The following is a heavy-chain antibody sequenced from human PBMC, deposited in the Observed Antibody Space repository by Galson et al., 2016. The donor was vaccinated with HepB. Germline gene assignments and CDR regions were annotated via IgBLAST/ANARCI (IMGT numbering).Heavy chain of an antibody. V-gene: IGHV1-69*13. J-gene: IGHJ4*02. CDR3: ARISPAGHRYTGYGALDY. CDR2: TIPFFGTR. CDR1: GGTFSNFG. Sequence: SVKVSCKASGGTFSNFGIGWVRQAPGQGLEWMGGTIPFFGTRNYAQNFQGRVTITADESANTAHMELSGLRSEDTAVYYCARISPAGHRYTGYGALDYWGPGTLVTVSS. D-gene: IGHD5-12*01.